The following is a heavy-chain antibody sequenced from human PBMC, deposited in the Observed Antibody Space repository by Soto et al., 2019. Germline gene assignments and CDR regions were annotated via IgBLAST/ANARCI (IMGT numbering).Heavy chain of an antibody. J-gene: IGHJ3*02. CDR1: GFTFSSYA. V-gene: IGHV3-23*01. CDR3: AKSGSGWYHAFDI. D-gene: IGHD6-19*01. Sequence: EVQLLESGGGLVQPGGSLRLSCADSGFTFSSYAMSWVRQAPGKGLEWVSAISGSGGSTYYADSVKGRFTISRDNSKNTLYLQMNSLRAEDTAVYYCAKSGSGWYHAFDIWGQGTMVTVSS. CDR2: ISGSGGST.